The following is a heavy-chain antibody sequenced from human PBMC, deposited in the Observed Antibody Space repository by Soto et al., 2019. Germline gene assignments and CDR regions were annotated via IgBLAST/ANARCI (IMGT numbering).Heavy chain of an antibody. D-gene: IGHD1-7*01. CDR3: AKDLSTGTLYYYGMDV. J-gene: IGHJ6*02. V-gene: IGHV3-30*18. CDR2: ISYDGSNK. CDR1: GFTFSSYG. Sequence: GGSLRLSCAASGFTFSSYGMHWVRQAPGKGLEWVAVISYDGSNKYYADPVKGRFTISRDNSKNTLYLQMNSLRAEDTAVYYCAKDLSTGTLYYYGMDVWGQGTTVTVSS.